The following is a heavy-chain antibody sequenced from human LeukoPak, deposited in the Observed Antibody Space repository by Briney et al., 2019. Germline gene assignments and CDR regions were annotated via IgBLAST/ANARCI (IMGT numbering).Heavy chain of an antibody. CDR3: AREVRAAAVYYFYYYMDV. CDR2: INHSGST. V-gene: IGHV4-34*01. Sequence: PSETLSLTCAVYGGSFSGYYWSWIRQPPGKGLEWIGEINHSGSTNYNPSLKSRVTISVDTSKNQFSLKLSSVTAADTAVYYCAREVRAAAVYYFYYYMDVWGKGTTVTISS. CDR1: GGSFSGYY. D-gene: IGHD6-13*01. J-gene: IGHJ6*03.